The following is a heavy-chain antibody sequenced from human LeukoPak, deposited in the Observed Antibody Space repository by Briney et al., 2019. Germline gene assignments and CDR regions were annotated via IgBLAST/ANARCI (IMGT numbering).Heavy chain of an antibody. Sequence: SETLSLTCTVSGGSISSYYWSWIRQPAGKGLEWIGRIYTSGSTNYNPSLKSRVTMSVDTSKNQFSLKLSSVTAADTAVYYCARSAAWIQLWYYFDYWGQGDLLTVSS. CDR1: GGSISSYY. CDR3: ARSAAWIQLWYYFDY. CDR2: IYTSGST. J-gene: IGHJ4*02. V-gene: IGHV4-4*07. D-gene: IGHD5-18*01.